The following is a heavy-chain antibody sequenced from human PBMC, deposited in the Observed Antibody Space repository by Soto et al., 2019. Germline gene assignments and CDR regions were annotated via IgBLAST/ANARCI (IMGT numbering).Heavy chain of an antibody. CDR3: ARDTIMTTIDYYYYYMDV. D-gene: IGHD5-12*01. V-gene: IGHV3-48*01. CDR1: GFTFSSYS. CDR2: ISSSSTTI. J-gene: IGHJ6*03. Sequence: EVQLVESGGGLVQPGGSLRLSCAASGFTFSSYSVNWVRQAPGKGLEWVSYISSSSTTIYYADSVKGRFTISRDNAKNSLYLQMNSLRAEDTAVYYCARDTIMTTIDYYYYYMDVWGKGTTVTVSS.